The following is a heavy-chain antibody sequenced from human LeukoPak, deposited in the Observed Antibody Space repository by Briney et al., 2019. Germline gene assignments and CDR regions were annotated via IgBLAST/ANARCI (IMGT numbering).Heavy chain of an antibody. CDR3: AKKGATTGDFDY. CDR1: GFTFSSYA. CDR2: ISGSGGDT. Sequence: PGGSLRLSCAASGFTFSSYAMSWVRQAPGKGLEWVSAISGSGGDTYYADSVKGRLTISRDNSKNTLYLQMNSLRAEDTAVYYCAKKGATTGDFDYWGQGTLVTVSS. V-gene: IGHV3-23*01. J-gene: IGHJ4*02. D-gene: IGHD1-26*01.